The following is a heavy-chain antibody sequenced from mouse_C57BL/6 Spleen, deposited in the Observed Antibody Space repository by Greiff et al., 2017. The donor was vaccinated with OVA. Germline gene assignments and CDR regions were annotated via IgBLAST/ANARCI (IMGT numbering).Heavy chain of an antibody. V-gene: IGHV1-55*01. CDR3: ARRRFNWDEFAY. CDR1: GYTFTSYW. CDR2: IYPGSGST. J-gene: IGHJ3*01. D-gene: IGHD4-1*01. Sequence: QVQLKQPGAELVKPGASVKMSCKASGYTFTSYWITWVKQRPGQGLEWIGDIYPGSGSTNYNEKFKSKATLTVDTSSSTAYMQLSSLTSEDSAVYYCARRRFNWDEFAYWGQGTLVTVSA.